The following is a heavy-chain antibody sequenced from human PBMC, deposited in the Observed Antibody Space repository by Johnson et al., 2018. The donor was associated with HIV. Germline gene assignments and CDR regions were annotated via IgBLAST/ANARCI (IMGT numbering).Heavy chain of an antibody. CDR1: GFTFSSYA. V-gene: IGHV3-30*04. Sequence: QVQLVESGGGVVQPGRSLRLSCAASGFTFSSYAMHWVRQAPGKGLEWVAVISYDGSEKYYADSVKGRFTISRDSSKNTLYLQVNSLRAEDTAVYYCARGSRYTHDNDSSWERAFDIWGQGTMVIVSS. CDR3: ARGSRYTHDNDSSWERAFDI. CDR2: ISYDGSEK. J-gene: IGHJ3*02. D-gene: IGHD3-22*01.